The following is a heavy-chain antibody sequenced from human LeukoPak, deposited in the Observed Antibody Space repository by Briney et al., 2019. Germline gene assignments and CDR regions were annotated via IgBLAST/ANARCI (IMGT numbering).Heavy chain of an antibody. J-gene: IGHJ3*02. CDR1: GYSISSGYY. CDR3: ARHHVRVIEVVPAAIGAFDI. CDR2: IYHSGST. D-gene: IGHD2-2*01. V-gene: IGHV4-38-2*01. Sequence: PSETLSLTCAVSGYSISSGYYWGWIRQPPGKGLERIGSIYHSGSTYYNPSLKSRDTISVDTSKNQFSLELSSVTAADPAVYYGARHHVRVIEVVPAAIGAFDIWGQGTMVTVSS.